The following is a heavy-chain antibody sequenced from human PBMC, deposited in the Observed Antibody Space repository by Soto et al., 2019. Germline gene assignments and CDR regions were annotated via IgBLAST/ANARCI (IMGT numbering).Heavy chain of an antibody. CDR2: ISGGGDAT. CDR3: ARKILVSTTRPEYGYFDL. CDR1: GFTFFNYA. D-gene: IGHD2-21*01. V-gene: IGHV3-23*01. Sequence: EVQLLESGGGLVQPGGSLRLSCAGSGFTFFNYAMNWVRQAPGKGLEWVSSISGGGDATFFPDSVRGRFTFSRDNSKNTVTLQMNSLGVEDTAVYYCARKILVSTTRPEYGYFDLWGRGTLVTVSS. J-gene: IGHJ2*01.